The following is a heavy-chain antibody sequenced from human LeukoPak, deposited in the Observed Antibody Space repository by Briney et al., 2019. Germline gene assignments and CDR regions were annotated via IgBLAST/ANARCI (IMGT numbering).Heavy chain of an antibody. V-gene: IGHV3-23*01. CDR3: AKDWFVAAAGTALGMDV. CDR2: ISGSGGST. J-gene: IGHJ6*02. D-gene: IGHD6-13*01. CDR1: GFTFSSYA. Sequence: GGSLRLSCAASGFTFSSYAMSWVRQAPGKGLEWVSAISGSGGSTYYADSVKGRFTISRDNSKNTLYLQMNSLRAEDTAVYYCAKDWFVAAAGTALGMDVWGQGTTVTVSS.